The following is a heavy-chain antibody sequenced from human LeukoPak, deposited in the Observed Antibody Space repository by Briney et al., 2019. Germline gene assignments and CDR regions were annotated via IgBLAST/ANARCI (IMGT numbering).Heavy chain of an antibody. CDR2: ISSSGSTI. CDR3: ARDYGGSSPFDY. V-gene: IGHV3-48*03. CDR1: GFTFSSYR. J-gene: IGHJ4*02. D-gene: IGHD4-23*01. Sequence: GGSLRLSCAASGFTFSSYRMNWVRQAPGKGLEWVSYISSSGSTIHYADSVKGRFTISRDNAKNSLYLQMNSLRAEDTAVYYCARDYGGSSPFDYWGQGTLVTVSS.